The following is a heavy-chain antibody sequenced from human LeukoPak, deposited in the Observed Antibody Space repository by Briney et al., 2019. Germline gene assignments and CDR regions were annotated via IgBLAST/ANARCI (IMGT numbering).Heavy chain of an antibody. CDR1: GFTFSSYE. J-gene: IGHJ6*02. V-gene: IGHV3-48*03. CDR3: ARDRFDGSDV. Sequence: PGGSLRLSCAAPGFTFSSYEMNWVRQAPGKGLEWVSYISSSGSTIYYADSVKGRFTISRDNAKNSLYLQMNSLRAEDTAVYYCARDRFDGSDVCGQGTTVTVSS. CDR2: ISSSGSTI.